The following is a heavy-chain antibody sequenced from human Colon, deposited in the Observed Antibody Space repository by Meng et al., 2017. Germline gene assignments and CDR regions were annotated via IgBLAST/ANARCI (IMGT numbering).Heavy chain of an antibody. D-gene: IGHD3-22*01. CDR1: GGSFSGYY. V-gene: IGHV4-34*01. J-gene: IGHJ5*02. CDR2: INHSGST. CDR3: ARYVFDSSSLYSNWFDP. Sequence: QVQLQQWGAGLLKPSETLSLTCAVYGGSFSGYYWSWIRQPPGKGLEWIGEINHSGSTNYNPSLKSRVTISVDTSKNQFSLKLSSMTAADTAVYYCARYVFDSSSLYSNWFDPWGQGTLVTVSS.